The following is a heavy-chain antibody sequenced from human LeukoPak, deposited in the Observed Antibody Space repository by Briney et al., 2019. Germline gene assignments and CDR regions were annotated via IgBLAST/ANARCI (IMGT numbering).Heavy chain of an antibody. Sequence: ASVKVSCKASGYTFTSYYMHWVRQAPGQGLEWMGIINPSGGSTSYAQKFQGRVTMTRDTSTSTVYMELSSLRSEDTAVYYCARDGEPLAGTYYFGYWGQGTLVTVSS. CDR2: INPSGGST. V-gene: IGHV1-46*01. CDR1: GYTFTSYY. CDR3: ARDGEPLAGTYYFGY. D-gene: IGHD1-1*01. J-gene: IGHJ4*02.